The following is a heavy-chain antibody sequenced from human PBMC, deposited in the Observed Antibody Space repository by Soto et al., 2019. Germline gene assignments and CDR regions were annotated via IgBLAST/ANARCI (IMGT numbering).Heavy chain of an antibody. CDR3: ARSCSGGSCYSGIDY. J-gene: IGHJ4*02. V-gene: IGHV1-3*01. CDR1: GYTFTSYA. D-gene: IGHD2-15*01. CDR2: INAGNGNT. Sequence: ASVKVSCKASGYTFTSYAMHWVRQAPGQRLEWMGWINAGNGNTKYSQKFQGRVTITRDTSAITAYMELSSLRSEDTAVYYCARSCSGGSCYSGIDYWGQGPLVTVS.